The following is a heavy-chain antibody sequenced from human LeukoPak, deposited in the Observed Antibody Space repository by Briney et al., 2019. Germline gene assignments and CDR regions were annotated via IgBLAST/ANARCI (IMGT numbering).Heavy chain of an antibody. CDR2: ISVYNGNT. CDR3: ARDGPSYYYDSSGYRDY. J-gene: IGHJ4*02. Sequence: GASVKVSCKASGYTFTSYGISWVRQAPGQGLEWMGWISVYNGNTNYAQKLQGRVTMTTDTSTSTAYMELRSLRSDDTAVYYCARDGPSYYYDSSGYRDYWGQGTLVTVSS. V-gene: IGHV1-18*01. CDR1: GYTFTSYG. D-gene: IGHD3-22*01.